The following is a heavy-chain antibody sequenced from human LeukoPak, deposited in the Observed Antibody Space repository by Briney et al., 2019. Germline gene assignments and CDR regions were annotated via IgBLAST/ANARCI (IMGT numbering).Heavy chain of an antibody. J-gene: IGHJ3*02. V-gene: IGHV3-30*02. Sequence: QPGGSLRLSCEASGFTFSTYGIHWVRQAPGKGLEWVAFIRYDGGNEYYADSVKGRFTISRDNSKNTVYLQMSSLRAEDTAVYYCVREWELHAFDIWGQGTMVTVSS. CDR1: GFTFSTYG. D-gene: IGHD1-26*01. CDR3: VREWELHAFDI. CDR2: IRYDGGNE.